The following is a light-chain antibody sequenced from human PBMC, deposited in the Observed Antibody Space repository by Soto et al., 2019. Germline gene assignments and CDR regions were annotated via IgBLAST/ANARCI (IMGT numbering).Light chain of an antibody. CDR3: AAWDDSLSGPV. V-gene: IGLV1-44*01. Sequence: QSVLTQPPLASGTPGQRVTISCSGSSSNIGRNTVNWYQQFPGTAPKLLIYGNNQRPSGVPDRFYGSKSGTSASLAISGLQSEDEADYYCAAWDDSLSGPVFGGGTKLTVL. J-gene: IGLJ3*02. CDR2: GNN. CDR1: SSNIGRNT.